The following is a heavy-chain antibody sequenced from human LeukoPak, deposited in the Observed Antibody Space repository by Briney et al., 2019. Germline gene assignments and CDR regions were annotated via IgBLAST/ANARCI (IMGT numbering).Heavy chain of an antibody. D-gene: IGHD2-15*01. CDR2: IYYSGST. CDR1: GGSISSGGYY. J-gene: IGHJ1*01. V-gene: IGHV4-31*03. CDR3: ARDEGRYCSGGSCYSPYFQH. Sequence: SQTLSLTCTVSGGSISSGGYYWSWIRQHPGKGLEWIAYIYYSGSTYYNPSLKSRVTISVDTSKNQFSLKLSSVTAADTAVYYCARDEGRYCSGGSCYSPYFQHWGQGTLVTVSS.